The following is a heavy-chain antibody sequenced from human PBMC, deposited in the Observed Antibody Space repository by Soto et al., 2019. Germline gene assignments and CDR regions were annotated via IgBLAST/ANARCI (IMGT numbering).Heavy chain of an antibody. Sequence: PGGSLRLSCAASGFTFDDYAMHWVRQAPGKGLEWVSGISWNSGSIGYADSVKGRFTISRDNAKNSLYLQMNSLRAEDTALYYCAKDNKDIVVRATADYYYYYMDVWGKGTTVTVSS. D-gene: IGHD2-15*01. CDR2: ISWNSGSI. CDR1: GFTFDDYA. J-gene: IGHJ6*03. CDR3: AKDNKDIVVRATADYYYYYMDV. V-gene: IGHV3-9*01.